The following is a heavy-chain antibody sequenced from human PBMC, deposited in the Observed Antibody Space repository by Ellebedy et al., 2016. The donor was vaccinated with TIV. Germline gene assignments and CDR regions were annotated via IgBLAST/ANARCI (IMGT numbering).Heavy chain of an antibody. D-gene: IGHD6-13*01. J-gene: IGHJ6*02. CDR3: ARDEQQLVRKYYYYGMDV. Sequence: GGSLRLSCAASGFTFSSYAMHWVRQAPGKGLEWVAVISYDGSNKYYADSVKGRFTISRDNSKNTLYLQMNSLRAEDTAVYYCARDEQQLVRKYYYYGMDVWGQGTTVTVSS. V-gene: IGHV3-30-3*01. CDR2: ISYDGSNK. CDR1: GFTFSSYA.